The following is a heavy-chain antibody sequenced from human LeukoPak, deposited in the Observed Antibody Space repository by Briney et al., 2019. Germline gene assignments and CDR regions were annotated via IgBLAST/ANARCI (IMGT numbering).Heavy chain of an antibody. V-gene: IGHV3-74*01. CDR2: INSDGSTT. CDR1: GYSISSGYY. CDR3: ARSRWLDAFDY. J-gene: IGHJ4*02. Sequence: PSETLSLTCTVSGYSISSGYYWGWIRQPPGKGLEWVSRINSDGSTTNYADSVKGRFTISRDNAKNTLYLQMNSLRADDTAVYYCARSRWLDAFDYWGQGTLVTVSS. D-gene: IGHD6-19*01.